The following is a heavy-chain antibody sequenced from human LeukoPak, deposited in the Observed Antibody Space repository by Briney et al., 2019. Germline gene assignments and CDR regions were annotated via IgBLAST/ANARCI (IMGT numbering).Heavy chain of an antibody. CDR1: GYTFISYY. V-gene: IGHV1-46*01. CDR2: INPSGGST. J-gene: IGHJ4*02. CDR3: ARDLGDSSGYSVFDF. D-gene: IGHD3-22*01. Sequence: ASVKVSCKASGYTFISYYMHWVRQAPGQRLEWMEIINPSGGSTSYTQKFQGRVTMTRDTSTSTVYMELSSLTSEDTAVYYCARDLGDSSGYSVFDFWGQGTLVTVSS.